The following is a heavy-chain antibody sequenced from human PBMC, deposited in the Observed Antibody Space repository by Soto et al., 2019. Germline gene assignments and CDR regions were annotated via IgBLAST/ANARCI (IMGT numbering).Heavy chain of an antibody. V-gene: IGHV3-48*01. CDR2: ISSTSSTI. J-gene: IGHJ4*02. CDR3: ARGAYYYDSSGLSY. CDR1: GFTFSSYS. D-gene: IGHD3-22*01. Sequence: EVQLVESGGGLVQPGGSLRLSCAASGFTFSSYSMNWVRQAPGKGLEWVSYISSTSSTIYYADSVQGRFTISRDNAKNSLYLQMNCLRAEDTAVYYCARGAYYYDSSGLSYWGQGTLVTVSS.